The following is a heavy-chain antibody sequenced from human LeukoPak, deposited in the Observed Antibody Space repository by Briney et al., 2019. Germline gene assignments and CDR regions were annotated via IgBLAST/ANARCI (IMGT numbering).Heavy chain of an antibody. D-gene: IGHD3-22*01. CDR3: ARGDSSGYYSLGY. J-gene: IGHJ4*02. CDR1: GGSISSYY. V-gene: IGHV4-59*01. Sequence: SETLSLTCTVSGGSISSYYWSWIRQPPGKGLEWIGYIYYSGSTNYNPSLKSRVTISVDTSKNQFSLKLSSVTAADTAVYHCARGDSSGYYSLGYWGQGTLVTVSS. CDR2: IYYSGST.